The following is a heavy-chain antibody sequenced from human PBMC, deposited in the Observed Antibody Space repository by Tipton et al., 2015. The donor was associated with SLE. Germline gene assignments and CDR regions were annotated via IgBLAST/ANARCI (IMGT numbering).Heavy chain of an antibody. CDR2: INYSGST. D-gene: IGHD6-6*01. V-gene: IGHV4-59*01. CDR3: ARASVSISYNNHYYYMDV. Sequence: TLSLTCTVSGGSISSAYWSWIRQPPGKGLEWIGYINYSGSTNYNPSLKSRVTISVDTSKNQFSLRLSSVTAADTAVYYCARASVSISYNNHYYYMDVWGKGTTVTVSS. CDR1: GGSISSAY. J-gene: IGHJ6*03.